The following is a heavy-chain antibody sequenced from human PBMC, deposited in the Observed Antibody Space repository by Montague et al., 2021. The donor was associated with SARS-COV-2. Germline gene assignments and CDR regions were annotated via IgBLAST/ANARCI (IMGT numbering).Heavy chain of an antibody. D-gene: IGHD2-15*01. CDR1: GDSVSKLRPA. Sequence: CAISGDSVSKLRPASKWHTSSLRSRLERLCRPLLESKWYNDYAVSLECRITINPDTSKNQFSLQLKSVTPEDTAVYYCSRGYCGGGSCYVFDYWGQGTLVTVSS. J-gene: IGHJ4*02. V-gene: IGHV6-1*01. CDR2: PLLESKWYN. CDR3: SRGYCGGGSCYVFDY.